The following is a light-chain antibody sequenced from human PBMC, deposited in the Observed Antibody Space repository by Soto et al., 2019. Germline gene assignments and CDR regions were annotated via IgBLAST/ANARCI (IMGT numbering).Light chain of an antibody. CDR2: EAS. Sequence: GDRVTITCRASQSISGSLAWYQQKAGKAPKLLINEASNLKSGVPSRFSGSGSGTEYTLTISSLQPDDSASYYCQEYNGYWTFGQGTRVEIK. CDR1: QSISGS. CDR3: QEYNGYWT. J-gene: IGKJ1*01. V-gene: IGKV1-5*03.